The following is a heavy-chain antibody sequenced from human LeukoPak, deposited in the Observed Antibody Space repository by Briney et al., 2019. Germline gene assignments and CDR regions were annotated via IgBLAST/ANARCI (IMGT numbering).Heavy chain of an antibody. CDR1: GYTFTSYD. CDR3: ARVYYDFWSGYSFDY. D-gene: IGHD3-3*01. J-gene: IGHJ4*02. V-gene: IGHV1-8*03. CDR2: MNPNSGNT. Sequence: ASVKVSCKASGYTFTSYDINWVRQATGQGLEWMGWMNPNSGNTGYAQKFQGRVTITRNTTISTAYMELSSLRSEDTAVYYCARVYYDFWSGYSFDYWGQGTLVTVSS.